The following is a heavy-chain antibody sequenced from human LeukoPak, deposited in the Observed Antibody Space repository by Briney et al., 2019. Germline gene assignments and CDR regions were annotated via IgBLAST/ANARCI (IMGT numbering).Heavy chain of an antibody. J-gene: IGHJ6*02. Sequence: GESLKISCKGSGYSFTNYWIVWVRPMPGKGLEWMGIIFPGDSDTRYSPSFQGQVTISADKSITTAYLQWSSLKASDTAMYYCARREYSSFYGMDVWGQGTTVTVSS. V-gene: IGHV5-51*01. CDR3: ARREYSSFYGMDV. D-gene: IGHD6-6*01. CDR2: IFPGDSDT. CDR1: GYSFTNYW.